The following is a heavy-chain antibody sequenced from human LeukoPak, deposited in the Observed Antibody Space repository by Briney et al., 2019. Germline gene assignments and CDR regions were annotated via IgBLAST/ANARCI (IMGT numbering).Heavy chain of an antibody. D-gene: IGHD6-19*01. CDR1: GYTFTSYY. J-gene: IGHJ4*02. CDR2: INPSGGST. V-gene: IGHV1-46*01. CDR3: ASEIAMTGYFDY. Sequence: SVKVSCKASGYTFTSYYMHWVRQAPGQGLEWMGIINPSGGSTSYAQKFQGRVTMTRDTSTNIVYMELSSLRSEDTAVYYCASEIAMTGYFDYWGQGTLVTVSS.